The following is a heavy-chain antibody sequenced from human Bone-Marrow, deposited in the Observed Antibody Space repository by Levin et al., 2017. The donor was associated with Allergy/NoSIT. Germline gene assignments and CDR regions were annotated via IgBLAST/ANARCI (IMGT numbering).Heavy chain of an antibody. CDR1: GFTFDNYA. D-gene: IGHD6-19*01. V-gene: IGHV3-23*01. CDR2: IRGAGDKT. J-gene: IGHJ4*02. Sequence: GGSLRLSCAASGFTFDNYAMAWVRQAPGKGLEWVSSIRGAGDKTNYADSVKGRFTISRDNSKNTVYLQMNSLRAEDTAVYFCAKGNSGWTGDRFFDSWGRGTLVTASS. CDR3: AKGNSGWTGDRFFDS.